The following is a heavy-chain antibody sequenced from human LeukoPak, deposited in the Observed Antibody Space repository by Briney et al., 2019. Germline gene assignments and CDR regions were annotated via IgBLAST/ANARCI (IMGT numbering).Heavy chain of an antibody. Sequence: ASVKVSCKASGYTFTGYYMHWVRQAPGQGLEWMGWINPNSGGTNYAQKFQGRVTMTRDTSISTAYMEMSRLRSDDTAVYYCARDPQPMQQRVENWFDPWGQGTLVTVSS. CDR3: ARDPQPMQQRVENWFDP. J-gene: IGHJ5*02. CDR1: GYTFTGYY. D-gene: IGHD6-13*01. V-gene: IGHV1-2*02. CDR2: INPNSGGT.